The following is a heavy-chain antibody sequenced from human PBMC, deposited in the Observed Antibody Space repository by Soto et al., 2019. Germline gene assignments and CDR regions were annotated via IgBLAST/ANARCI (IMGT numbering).Heavy chain of an antibody. V-gene: IGHV4-31*03. CDR3: AREHYDFWSGLNYASWFDP. Sequence: TQSLPYIVSDGNIRGDGYYCNWIQQHPGKGLEWIGYIYYSGSTYYNPSLKSRVTISVDTSKNQFSLKLSSVTAADTAVYYCAREHYDFWSGLNYASWFDPWGQGNLVTGSS. CDR1: DGNIRGDGYY. D-gene: IGHD3-3*01. J-gene: IGHJ5*02. CDR2: IYYSGST.